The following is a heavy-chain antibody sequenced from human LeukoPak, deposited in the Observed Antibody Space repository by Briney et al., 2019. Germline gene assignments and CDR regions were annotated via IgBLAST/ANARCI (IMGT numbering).Heavy chain of an antibody. CDR3: ARVYYSSSYDYWYFDL. Sequence: PSETLSLTCTVPGGSISSSSYYWGWIRQPPGKGLEWIGSIYYSGSTNYNPSLKSRVTISVDTSKNQFSLKLSSVTAADTAVYYCARVYYSSSYDYWYFDLWGRGTLVTVSS. CDR2: IYYSGST. CDR1: GGSISSSSYY. J-gene: IGHJ2*01. V-gene: IGHV4-39*07. D-gene: IGHD6-13*01.